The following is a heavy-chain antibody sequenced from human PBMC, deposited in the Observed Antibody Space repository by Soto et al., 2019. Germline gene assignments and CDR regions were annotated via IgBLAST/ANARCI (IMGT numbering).Heavy chain of an antibody. V-gene: IGHV4-34*01. J-gene: IGHJ4*02. CDR1: GGSFSGYY. CDR2: INHSGST. CDR3: ASFSSTTFN. Sequence: SSETLSLTCAVYGGSFSGYYWSWIRQPPGKGLEWIGEINHSGSTNYNPSLKSRVTISVDTSKNQFSLKLSSVTAADTAVYYCASFSSTTFNWGQGTLVTVSS. D-gene: IGHD4-4*01.